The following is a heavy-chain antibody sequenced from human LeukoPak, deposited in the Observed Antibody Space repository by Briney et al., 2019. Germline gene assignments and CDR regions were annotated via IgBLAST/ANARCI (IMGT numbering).Heavy chain of an antibody. V-gene: IGHV3-73*01. CDR3: TRLDSSGYCYAER. CDR1: GFTFSGSA. J-gene: IGHJ4*02. Sequence: GWSLRLSCAASGFTFSGSAMHWVRQASGKGLDWVGRIRSKANSYATAYAASVKGRFTISRDDSKNTAYLQMNSLKTEDTAVYYCTRLDSSGYCYAERWGQGTLVTVSS. D-gene: IGHD3-22*01. CDR2: IRSKANSYAT.